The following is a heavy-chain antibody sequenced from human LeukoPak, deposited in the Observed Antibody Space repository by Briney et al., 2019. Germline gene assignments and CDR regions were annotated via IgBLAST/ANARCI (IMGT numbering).Heavy chain of an antibody. D-gene: IGHD1-26*01. J-gene: IGHJ2*01. V-gene: IGHV3-30*18. CDR2: ISYDGSNK. Sequence: GGSLRLSCAASGFTFSSYGMHWVRQAPGKGLEWVAVISYDGSNKYYADSVKGRFTISRDNSKNTLYLQMNSLRAEDTAVYYCAKDSLLWAYWYFDLWGRGTLVTVSS. CDR3: AKDSLLWAYWYFDL. CDR1: GFTFSSYG.